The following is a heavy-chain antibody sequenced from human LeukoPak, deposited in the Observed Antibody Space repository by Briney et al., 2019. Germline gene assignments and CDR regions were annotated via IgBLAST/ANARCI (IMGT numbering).Heavy chain of an antibody. CDR3: ARNNGMAV. CDR1: GFALSSHW. V-gene: IGHV3-7*03. Sequence: GGSLRLSCAASGFALSSHWMTWVRQVPGRGPEWVANVNRDGSETYYLGSVKGRFTISKDNAKNSLYRQMDSLRAEDTALYHCARNNGMAVWGQGTTVIVSS. J-gene: IGHJ6*02. CDR2: VNRDGSET.